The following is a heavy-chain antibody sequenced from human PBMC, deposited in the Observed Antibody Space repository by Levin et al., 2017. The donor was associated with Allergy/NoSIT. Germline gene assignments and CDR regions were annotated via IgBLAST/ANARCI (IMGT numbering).Heavy chain of an antibody. Sequence: PGGSLRLSCAASGFTFDDYAMHWVRQAPGKGLEWVSGISWNSGSIGYADSVKGRFTISRDNAKNSLYLQMNSLRAEDTALYYCAKGLLRWRRAAASTFDYWGQGTLVTVSS. CDR3: AKGLLRWRRAAASTFDY. D-gene: IGHD2-2*01. CDR1: GFTFDDYA. J-gene: IGHJ4*02. CDR2: ISWNSGSI. V-gene: IGHV3-9*01.